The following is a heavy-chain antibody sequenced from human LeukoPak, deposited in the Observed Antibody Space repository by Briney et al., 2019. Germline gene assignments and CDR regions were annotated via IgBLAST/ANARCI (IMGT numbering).Heavy chain of an antibody. D-gene: IGHD3-9*01. CDR1: GGSFSGYY. CDR2: INHSGST. V-gene: IGHV4-34*01. Sequence: SETLSLTCAVYGGSFSGYYWSWIRQPPGKGLEWIGEINHSGSTNYNPSLKSRVTISVDTSKNQFSLKLSSVTAADTAVYYCARLMLRYFDWLSMGYFDYWGQGTLVTVSS. CDR3: ARLMLRYFDWLSMGYFDY. J-gene: IGHJ4*02.